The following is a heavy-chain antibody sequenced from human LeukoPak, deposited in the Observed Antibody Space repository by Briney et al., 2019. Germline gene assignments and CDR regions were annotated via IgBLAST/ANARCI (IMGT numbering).Heavy chain of an antibody. CDR3: ASPDYGANYQVDY. J-gene: IGHJ4*02. V-gene: IGHV4-30-4*08. Sequence: PSETLSLTCTVSGDSISSRDYYWSWIRQPPGKGLEWIGYIYYGGSTSYNPSLKSRVTISVDTSKNQFSLRLSSVTAADTAVYYCASPDYGANYQVDYWGQGTLVTVSS. D-gene: IGHD4/OR15-4a*01. CDR1: GDSISSRDYY. CDR2: IYYGGST.